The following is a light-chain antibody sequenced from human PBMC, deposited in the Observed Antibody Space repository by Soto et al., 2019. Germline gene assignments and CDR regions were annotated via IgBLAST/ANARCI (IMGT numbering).Light chain of an antibody. CDR1: NIGSKS. CDR2: YDS. Sequence: VLTQPPSVSVAPGKTARITCGGNNIGSKSVHWYQQKPGQAPVLVIYYDSDRPSGIPERFSGSNSGNTATLTISRVEAGDEADYYCQVWDSSSDHVVFGGGTELTVL. J-gene: IGLJ2*01. CDR3: QVWDSSSDHVV. V-gene: IGLV3-21*04.